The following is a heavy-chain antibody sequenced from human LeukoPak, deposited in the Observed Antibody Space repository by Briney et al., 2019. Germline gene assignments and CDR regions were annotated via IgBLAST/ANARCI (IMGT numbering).Heavy chain of an antibody. Sequence: SETLSLTCTVSGGSISSFYWSWIRQPAGKGLEWIGRIYSSGSTNYNPSLKSRVTMSVDTSKNQFSLKLGSVTAADTAVYYCARERIAAAGRSDFWGQGILVTVSS. V-gene: IGHV4-4*07. J-gene: IGHJ4*02. CDR2: IYSSGST. CDR1: GGSISSFY. D-gene: IGHD6-13*01. CDR3: ARERIAAAGRSDF.